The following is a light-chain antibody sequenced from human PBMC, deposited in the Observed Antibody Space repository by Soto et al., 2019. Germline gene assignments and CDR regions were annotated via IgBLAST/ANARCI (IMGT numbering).Light chain of an antibody. CDR1: QSLLHSNGYNY. CDR2: LGS. V-gene: IGKV2-28*01. CDR3: MQALQTAPT. Sequence: DIVMTQSPLSLPVTPGEPASISCRSSQSLLHSNGYNYLDWYLQKPGQSPQVLIYLGSNRASGVPDRFSGRGSGTDFTLRISRMEAENVGVYYCMQALQTAPTFGGGTKVDIK. J-gene: IGKJ4*01.